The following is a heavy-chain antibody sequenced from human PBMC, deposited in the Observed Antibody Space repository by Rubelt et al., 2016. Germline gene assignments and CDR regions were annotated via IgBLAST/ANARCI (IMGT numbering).Heavy chain of an antibody. CDR3: AKGADVGWGTAWYFDL. J-gene: IGHJ2*01. Sequence: GISWVRQAPGQGLEWMGWISAYNGNTNYAQKLQGRVTITADKSTSTAYMELSSLRAEDTAIYYCAKGADVGWGTAWYFDLWGRGTLVTVSS. CDR2: ISAYNGNT. V-gene: IGHV1-18*01. D-gene: IGHD3-16*01. CDR1: G.